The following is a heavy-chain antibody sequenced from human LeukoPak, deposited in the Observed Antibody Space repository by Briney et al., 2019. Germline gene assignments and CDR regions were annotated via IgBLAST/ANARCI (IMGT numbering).Heavy chain of an antibody. CDR3: AKGGYSYGRATEYFQH. D-gene: IGHD5-18*01. CDR2: ISGDGGST. CDR1: GFTLDDYA. V-gene: IGHV3-43*02. Sequence: GGSLRLSCAASGFTLDDYAMHWVRQAPGKGLEWVSLISGDGGSTYYADSVKGRFTISRDNSKNSLYLQMNSLRTEDTALYYCAKGGYSYGRATEYFQHSGQGTLVTVSS. J-gene: IGHJ1*01.